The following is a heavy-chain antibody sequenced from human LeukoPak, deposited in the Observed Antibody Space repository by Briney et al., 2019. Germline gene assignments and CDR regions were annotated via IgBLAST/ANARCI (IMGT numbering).Heavy chain of an antibody. J-gene: IGHJ5*02. CDR1: GATFSSYA. CDR3: ATGGIKAAAHNWFDP. D-gene: IGHD6-13*01. Sequence: GASVKVSCKASGATFSSYAISWVRQAPGQGLGMMGGLIPIFGWANYAQKFQGRVTSTADESTSTAYMELSSLRSEDTAVYYCATGGIKAAAHNWFDPWGQGTLVTVSS. V-gene: IGHV1-69*13. CDR2: LIPIFGWA.